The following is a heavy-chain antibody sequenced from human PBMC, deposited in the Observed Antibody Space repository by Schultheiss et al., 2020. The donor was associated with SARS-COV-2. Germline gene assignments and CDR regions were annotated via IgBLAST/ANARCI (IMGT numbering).Heavy chain of an antibody. D-gene: IGHD1-26*01. CDR2: ISYSGST. Sequence: SETLSLTCTVSGGSFRFYYWSWIRQPPGKGLEWIGYISYSGSTNYNPSLKSRVTISADMSKNQLSLKVSSVSAADTAVYYCARNPLGGPHYFDYWGQGTLVTVSS. J-gene: IGHJ4*02. CDR1: GGSFRFYY. V-gene: IGHV4-59*01. CDR3: ARNPLGGPHYFDY.